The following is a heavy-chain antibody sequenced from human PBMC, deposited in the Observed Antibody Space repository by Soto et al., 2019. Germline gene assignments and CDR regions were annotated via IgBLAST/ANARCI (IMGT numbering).Heavy chain of an antibody. CDR2: INAGNGNT. Sequence: ASVKVSCKASGYTFTTYDISWVRQAPGQRLEWMGWINAGNGNTKYSQKFQGRVTVTRDTSASTAYMELSSLRSEDTAVYYCARDGAVAGISAVYYYGMDVWGQGTTVTVSS. V-gene: IGHV1-3*01. D-gene: IGHD6-19*01. CDR3: ARDGAVAGISAVYYYGMDV. CDR1: GYTFTTYD. J-gene: IGHJ6*02.